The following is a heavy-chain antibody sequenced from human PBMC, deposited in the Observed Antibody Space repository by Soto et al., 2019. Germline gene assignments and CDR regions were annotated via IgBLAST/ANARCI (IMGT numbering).Heavy chain of an antibody. V-gene: IGHV2-5*02. CDR3: AHLMITYGGVIADDAFDV. Sequence: QITLKESGPTLVEPTQTLTLTCTFSGFSLTTRQVGVGWIRQPPGQALEWLAVIYWDNDKRYSPSLERRLTITKDTSKNQVVLTMTNMDPKDTATYYCAHLMITYGGVIADDAFDVWGQGTMVTVSS. CDR1: GFSLTTRQVG. J-gene: IGHJ3*01. CDR2: IYWDNDK. D-gene: IGHD3-16*02.